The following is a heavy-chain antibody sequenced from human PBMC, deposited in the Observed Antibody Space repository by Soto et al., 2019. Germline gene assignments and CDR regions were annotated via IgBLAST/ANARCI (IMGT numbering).Heavy chain of an antibody. Sequence: GESLKISCAASGFTFSSYGMHWVRQAPGKGLEWVAVIWYDGSNKYYADSVKGRFTISRDNSKNTLYLQMNSLRAEDTAVYYCAGVATIPYYYYGMDVWGQGTTVTVSS. CDR1: GFTFSSYG. CDR2: IWYDGSNK. D-gene: IGHD5-12*01. CDR3: AGVATIPYYYYGMDV. V-gene: IGHV3-33*01. J-gene: IGHJ6*02.